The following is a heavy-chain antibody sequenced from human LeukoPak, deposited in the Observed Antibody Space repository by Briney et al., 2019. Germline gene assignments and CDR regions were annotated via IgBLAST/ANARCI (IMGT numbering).Heavy chain of an antibody. V-gene: IGHV4-59*01. Sequence: SETLSLTCTVSGGSISSYYWSWIRQPPGKGLEWIGCIYYSGSTNYNPSLKSRVTISVDTSKNQFSLKLSSVTAADTAVYYCASDSGSSGYYSSYNWFDPWGQGTLVTVSS. J-gene: IGHJ5*02. CDR1: GGSISSYY. CDR2: IYYSGST. CDR3: ASDSGSSGYYSSYNWFDP. D-gene: IGHD3-22*01.